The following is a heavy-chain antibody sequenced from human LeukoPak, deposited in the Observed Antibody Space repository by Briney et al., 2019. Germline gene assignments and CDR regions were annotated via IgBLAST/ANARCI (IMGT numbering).Heavy chain of an antibody. CDR2: INHSGST. J-gene: IGHJ4*02. V-gene: IGHV4-34*01. Sequence: SETLSLICAVYGGSFSGYYWSWIRQPPGKGLEWIGEINHSGSTNYDPALKSRVTISVDTSKNQFSLKLSSVTAADTAVYYCARVYSSGWYGSDYWGQGTLVTVSS. D-gene: IGHD6-19*01. CDR3: ARVYSSGWYGSDY. CDR1: GGSFSGYY.